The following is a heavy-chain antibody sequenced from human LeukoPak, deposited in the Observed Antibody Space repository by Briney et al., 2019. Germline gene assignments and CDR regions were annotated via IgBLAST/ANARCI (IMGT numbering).Heavy chain of an antibody. CDR1: GYTFTSYG. CDR3: ARDQGPVDTAMVTSDY. D-gene: IGHD5-18*01. J-gene: IGHJ4*02. V-gene: IGHV1-18*01. CDR2: ISAYNGNT. Sequence: ASVKVSCKASGYTFTSYGISWVRQAPGQGLEWMGWISAYNGNTNYAQKLQGRVTMTTDTSTGTAYMELRSLRSDDTAVYYCARDQGPVDTAMVTSDYWGQGTLVTVSS.